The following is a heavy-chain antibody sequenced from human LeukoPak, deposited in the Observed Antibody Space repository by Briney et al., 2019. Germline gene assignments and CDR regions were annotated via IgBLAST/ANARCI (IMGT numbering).Heavy chain of an antibody. CDR2: ISGSAYST. CDR1: GFTFSSYA. V-gene: IGHV3-23*01. J-gene: IGHJ6*03. Sequence: GGSLRLSCAASGFTFSSYAMSWVRQAPGKGLEWVSAISGSAYSTHYADSVKGRFTISRDNSKNTLYLQMNSLRAADTAVYYSAKNIWTEMATIYYYMDVWGKGTTVTVSS. D-gene: IGHD5-24*01. CDR3: AKNIWTEMATIYYYMDV.